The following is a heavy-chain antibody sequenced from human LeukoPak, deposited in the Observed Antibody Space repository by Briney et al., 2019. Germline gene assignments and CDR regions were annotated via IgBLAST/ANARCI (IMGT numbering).Heavy chain of an antibody. CDR3: AKGERYCIDGVCYRDY. D-gene: IGHD2-8*01. CDR1: GFTFSNYG. CDR2: IRSDGTSK. Sequence: GGSLRLSCAASGFTFSNYGTHWVRQAPGKGLEWVAFIRSDGTSKYYADSVKGRFTISRDNSKNTLYLQMNSLRAEDTAVYYCAKGERYCIDGVCYRDYWGQGTLVTVSS. J-gene: IGHJ4*02. V-gene: IGHV3-30*02.